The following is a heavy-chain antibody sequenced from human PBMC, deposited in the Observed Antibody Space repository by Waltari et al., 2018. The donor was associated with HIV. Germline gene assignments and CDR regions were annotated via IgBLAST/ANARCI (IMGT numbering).Heavy chain of an antibody. Sequence: QVQLQQSGPGLVKPSQPLSLTCAISGDSVSSNSAAWNWFRQSPSRGLEWVGRTYYRSNGYNDYAVSVKSRITINPDTSKNQFSLQLNSVTPEDTAVYYCASTYCSGGSCQRYFDYWGQGTLVTVSS. D-gene: IGHD2-15*01. V-gene: IGHV6-1*01. CDR3: ASTYCSGGSCQRYFDY. CDR2: TYYRSNGYN. CDR1: GDSVSSNSAA. J-gene: IGHJ4*02.